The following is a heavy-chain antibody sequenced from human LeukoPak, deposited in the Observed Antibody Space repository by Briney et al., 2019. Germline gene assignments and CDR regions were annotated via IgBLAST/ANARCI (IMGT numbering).Heavy chain of an antibody. V-gene: IGHV3-49*04. Sequence: GGSLRLSCTASGFTFRDYTMTWVRRAPGKGLEWVGFIRSKVYGGTPEYAASVKGRFTISRDDSKGVAYLQMNSLKTEDTAVYYCTRDQTPYYWGQGTLVTVSS. CDR3: TRDQTPYY. CDR2: IRSKVYGGTP. CDR1: GFTFRDYT. J-gene: IGHJ4*02.